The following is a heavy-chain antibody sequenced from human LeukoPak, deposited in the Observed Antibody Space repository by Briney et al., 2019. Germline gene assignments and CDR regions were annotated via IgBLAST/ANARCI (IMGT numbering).Heavy chain of an antibody. CDR2: ISSSSSYI. J-gene: IGHJ4*02. CDR3: ASRPAAGTPAVGFSVDY. Sequence: GGSLRLSCAASGFTFSSYSMNWVRQAPGKGLEWVSSISSSSSYIYYADSVKGRFTISRDNAKNSLYLQMNSLRAEDTAVYYCASRPAAGTPAVGFSVDYWGQGTLVTVSS. V-gene: IGHV3-21*01. D-gene: IGHD6-19*01. CDR1: GFTFSSYS.